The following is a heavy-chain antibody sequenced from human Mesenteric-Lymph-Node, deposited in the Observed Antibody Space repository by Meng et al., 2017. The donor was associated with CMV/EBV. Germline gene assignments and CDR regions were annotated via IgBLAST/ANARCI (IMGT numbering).Heavy chain of an antibody. V-gene: IGHV4-31*03. CDR3: ARGLRGPPEV. CDR2: IYYSGST. CDR1: RGSISSGGYC. J-gene: IGHJ4*02. D-gene: IGHD5-24*01. Sequence: CTVSRGSISSGGYCWSWVRQHPGKGLEWIGYIYYSGSTYYNPSLKSRVTISVDTSKNQFCLKLSSVTAADTAVYYCARGLRGPPEVWGQGTLVTVSS.